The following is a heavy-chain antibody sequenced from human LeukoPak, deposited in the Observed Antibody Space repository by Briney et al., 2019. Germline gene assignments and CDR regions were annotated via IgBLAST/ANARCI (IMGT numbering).Heavy chain of an antibody. D-gene: IGHD4-17*01. CDR2: IYTSGST. CDR3: ARGPTTVTRAFDY. V-gene: IGHV4-4*07. CDR1: CGSISSYY. Sequence: SETLSLTCTVSCGSISSYYWSWIRQPAWKGLELIWRIYTSGSTYYNPSLKSRVTMSVDTSKNQFSLKLSSVTAADTAVYYCARGPTTVTRAFDYWGQGTLVTVSS. J-gene: IGHJ4*02.